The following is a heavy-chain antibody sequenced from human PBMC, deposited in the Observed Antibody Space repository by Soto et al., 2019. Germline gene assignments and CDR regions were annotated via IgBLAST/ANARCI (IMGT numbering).Heavy chain of an antibody. J-gene: IGHJ6*02. V-gene: IGHV4-61*08. CDR3: ARGETMLRGPSPDKPRICYALDV. D-gene: IGHD3-10*01. CDR1: GVSVSSAGYY. CDR2: TYRSRTT. Sequence: SETLSLTCKVSGVSVSSAGYYWSWLRQPPGKGLEWVAYTYRSRTTNFNPSLKSRVTISLDTSENQVSLRLTSVTAADTAVYYCARGETMLRGPSPDKPRICYALDVWGQETTVTDAS.